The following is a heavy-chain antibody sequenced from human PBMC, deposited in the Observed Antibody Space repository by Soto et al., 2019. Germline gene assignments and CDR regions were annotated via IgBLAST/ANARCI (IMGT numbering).Heavy chain of an antibody. V-gene: IGHV1-18*01. D-gene: IGHD2-15*01. CDR3: ARVGKNLGYCSGGSCMGDY. CDR1: GYTFTSYG. CDR2: ISAYNGNT. J-gene: IGHJ4*02. Sequence: ASVKVSCKASGYTFTSYGISWVRQAPGQGLEWMGWISAYNGNTNYAQKLQGRVTMTTDTSTSTAYMELRSLRSDDTAVYYCARVGKNLGYCSGGSCMGDYWGQGTLVTVSS.